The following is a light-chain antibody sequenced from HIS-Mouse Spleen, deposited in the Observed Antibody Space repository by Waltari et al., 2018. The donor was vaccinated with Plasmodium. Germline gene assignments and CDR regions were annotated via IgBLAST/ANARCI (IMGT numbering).Light chain of an antibody. V-gene: IGKV1-33*01. Sequence: DIQMTQSPSSLSASVGDRVPLTCQASQDISHYLNWYQQKPGKAPKLLIYDASNLETGVPSMFSGSGSGTDFTFTISSLQPEDIATYYCQQYDNLPLTFGGGTKVEIK. J-gene: IGKJ4*01. CDR3: QQYDNLPLT. CDR1: QDISHY. CDR2: DAS.